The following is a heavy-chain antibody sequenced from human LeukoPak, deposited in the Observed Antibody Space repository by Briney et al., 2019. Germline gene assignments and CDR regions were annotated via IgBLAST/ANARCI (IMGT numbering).Heavy chain of an antibody. J-gene: IGHJ4*02. D-gene: IGHD1-26*01. Sequence: PGGSLRLSCAASGFTFSSYAMHWVRQGPGKGLEWVAVISYDKSHKYYADSVKGRFTISRDNSKNTLYLQMNSLRAEDTAVYYCAKCIVGATAPFVYWGQGTLVTVSS. CDR1: GFTFSSYA. CDR3: AKCIVGATAPFVY. CDR2: ISYDKSHK. V-gene: IGHV3-30*04.